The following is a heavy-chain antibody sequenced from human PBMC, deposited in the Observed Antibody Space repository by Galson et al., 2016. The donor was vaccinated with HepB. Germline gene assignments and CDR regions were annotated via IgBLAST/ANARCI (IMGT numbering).Heavy chain of an antibody. J-gene: IGHJ5*02. CDR1: GDSITSDSW. CDR3: ARGTTAVKSGNWFDP. V-gene: IGHV4-4*02. Sequence: SETLSLTCAVSGDSITSDSWWNWVRQSPAKGLEWIGEAYHLGYTSYNPSLKSRVAIFLDNSKNQFSLILHSVTAADTAIYYCARGTTAVKSGNWFDPWGLGTLVTVSS. D-gene: IGHD4-23*01. CDR2: AYHLGYT.